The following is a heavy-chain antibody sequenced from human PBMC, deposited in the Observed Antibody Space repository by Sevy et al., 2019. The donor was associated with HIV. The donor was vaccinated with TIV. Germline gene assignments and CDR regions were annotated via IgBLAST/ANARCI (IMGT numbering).Heavy chain of an antibody. V-gene: IGHV3-9*01. CDR3: AKDMAPFLGSSWPL. CDR2: ISWNSGSI. CDR1: GFTFDDYA. Sequence: GGSLRLSCAASGFTFDDYAMHWVRQAPGKGLEWVSGISWNSGSIGYADSVKGRFTISRDNAKNSLYLQMNSLRAEDTALYYCAKDMAPFLGSSWPLWGQGTLVTVSS. J-gene: IGHJ4*02. D-gene: IGHD6-13*01.